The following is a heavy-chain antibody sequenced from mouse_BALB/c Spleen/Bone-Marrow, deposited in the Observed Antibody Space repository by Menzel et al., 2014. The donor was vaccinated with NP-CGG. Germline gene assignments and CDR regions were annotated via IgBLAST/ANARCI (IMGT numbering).Heavy chain of an antibody. Sequence: EVQGVESGGGLVQPGGSLKLSCAASGFTFSSYGMSWVRQTPDKWLELVATINNNDGNTYYPDSVKGRFTISRDNAKNTLYLQMSSLKSEDTAMYYCARDNYGSRFDYWGQGTTLTVSS. J-gene: IGHJ2*01. D-gene: IGHD1-1*01. V-gene: IGHV5-6-3*01. CDR1: GFTFSSYG. CDR3: ARDNYGSRFDY. CDR2: INNNDGNT.